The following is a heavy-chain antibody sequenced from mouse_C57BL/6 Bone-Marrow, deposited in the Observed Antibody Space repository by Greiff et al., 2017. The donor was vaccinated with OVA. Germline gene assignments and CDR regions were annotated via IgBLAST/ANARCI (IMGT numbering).Heavy chain of an antibody. V-gene: IGHV1-82*01. CDR3: ARAGYDRYYAMDY. Sequence: QVQLQQSGPELVKPGASVKISCKASGYAFSSSWMNWVKQRPGKGLEWIGRIYPGDGDTNYNGKFKGKATLTADKSSSTAYMQLSSLTSEDSAVYFCARAGYDRYYAMDYWGQGTSVTVSS. CDR2: IYPGDGDT. J-gene: IGHJ4*01. CDR1: GYAFSSSW. D-gene: IGHD2-2*01.